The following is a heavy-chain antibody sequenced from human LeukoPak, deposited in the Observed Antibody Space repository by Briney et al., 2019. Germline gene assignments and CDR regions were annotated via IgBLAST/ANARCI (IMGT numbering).Heavy chain of an antibody. V-gene: IGHV4-61*01. Sequence: SETPSLTCTVSGGSVSSGSYYWSWIRQPPGKGLEWIGYIYYSGSTNYNPSLKSRVTISVDTSKNQFSLKLSSVTAADTAVYYCAKTPGGYCSSTSCYQFDYWGQGTLVTVSS. CDR3: AKTPGGYCSSTSCYQFDY. D-gene: IGHD2-2*01. CDR2: IYYSGST. J-gene: IGHJ4*02. CDR1: GGSVSSGSYY.